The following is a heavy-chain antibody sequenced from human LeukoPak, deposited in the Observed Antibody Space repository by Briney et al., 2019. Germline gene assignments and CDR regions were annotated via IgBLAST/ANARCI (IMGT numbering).Heavy chain of an antibody. D-gene: IGHD6-19*01. J-gene: IGHJ4*02. CDR1: GFTFSTYA. V-gene: IGHV3-23*01. CDR2: IGGSGGGT. Sequence: GGSLRLSCAASGFTFSTYAMSWVRQAPGKGLEWVSTIGGSGGGTYYAESVKGRFIISRDTSKNTLFLQMNGLRAEDTALYYCARNDFGSGWLGDYWGQGTLVTVSS. CDR3: ARNDFGSGWLGDY.